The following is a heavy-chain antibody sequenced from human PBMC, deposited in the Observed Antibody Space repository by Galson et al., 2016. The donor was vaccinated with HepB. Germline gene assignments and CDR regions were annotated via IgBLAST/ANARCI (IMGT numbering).Heavy chain of an antibody. Sequence: ALVKPTQTLTLTCTVSGFSLSNVRMGVSWIRQPPGKALEWLAHIFSNDEKSYSTSLKSRLTISKDTSKSQVVLNMTNMDPVDTATYYCARGESRWGIYYYFGMDVWGQGTTVTVSS. CDR3: ARGESRWGIYYYFGMDV. CDR1: GFSLSNVRMG. D-gene: IGHD3-16*01. J-gene: IGHJ6*02. CDR2: IFSNDEK. V-gene: IGHV2-26*01.